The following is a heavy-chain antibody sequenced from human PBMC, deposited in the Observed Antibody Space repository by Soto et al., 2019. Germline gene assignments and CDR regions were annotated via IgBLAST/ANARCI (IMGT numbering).Heavy chain of an antibody. J-gene: IGHJ4*02. V-gene: IGHV1-18*01. CDR2: VSAYNGDT. D-gene: IGHD2-2*01. CDR3: ARGDCISICCYVSY. Sequence: QVQLVQSGAEVKKPGASVKVSCKASGYTFTSYGINWVRQAPGQGPEWVGWVSAYNGDTHYAQKFQGRVTMTTDTSRRTVYMELRSRKTDESAVYYCARGDCISICCYVSYWGQVSLVTVSS. CDR1: GYTFTSYG.